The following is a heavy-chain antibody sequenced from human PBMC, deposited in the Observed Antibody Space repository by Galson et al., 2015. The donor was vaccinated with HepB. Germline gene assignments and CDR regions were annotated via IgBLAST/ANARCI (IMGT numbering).Heavy chain of an antibody. D-gene: IGHD3-22*01. CDR3: AKPSPYYYDSSGYHYYYGVDV. J-gene: IGHJ6*02. Sequence: SLRLSCAASGFTFTTYAMSWVRQAPGKGLEWVSGISGGATSTYYADSVKGRFIISRDNSKNTLYLQMNSLRAEDTAVYYCAKPSPYYYDSSGYHYYYGVDVWGQGTTVTVSS. V-gene: IGHV3-23*01. CDR1: GFTFTTYA. CDR2: ISGGATST.